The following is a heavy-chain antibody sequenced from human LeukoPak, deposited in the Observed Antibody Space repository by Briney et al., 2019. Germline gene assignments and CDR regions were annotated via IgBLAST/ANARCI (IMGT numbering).Heavy chain of an antibody. CDR3: ARDWLAGVPFDAFDL. Sequence: PGGSLRLSCAASGFTFSGYWMSWLRQAPGKGLEWVANIKEDGSEKYYVDSVKGRFTISRDNAKNSLYLHMNSLTAEDTAMYYCARDWLAGVPFDAFDLWGQGTMVTVSS. J-gene: IGHJ3*01. CDR1: GFTFSGYW. D-gene: IGHD3-10*01. CDR2: IKEDGSEK. V-gene: IGHV3-7*01.